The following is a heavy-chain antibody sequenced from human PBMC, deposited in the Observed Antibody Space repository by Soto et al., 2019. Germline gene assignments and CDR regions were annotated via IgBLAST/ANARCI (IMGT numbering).Heavy chain of an antibody. V-gene: IGHV4-31*03. CDR3: ARDTGLAPTVWGY. D-gene: IGHD7-27*01. CDR2: VYHSGST. J-gene: IGHJ4*03. CDR1: GDSIRGGGHY. Sequence: QVQLQESGPGLVKPSQTLSLTCSVSGDSIRGGGHYWNWIRQFPGKGLEWIGYVYHSGSTHYNPSLRGRLTISIDTSKNPFSLRPISVTAADTALYYCARDTGLAPTVWGYWGHGTQVTVSS.